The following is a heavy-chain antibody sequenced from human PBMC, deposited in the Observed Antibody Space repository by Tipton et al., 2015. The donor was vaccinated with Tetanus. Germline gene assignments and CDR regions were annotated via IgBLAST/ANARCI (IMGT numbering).Heavy chain of an antibody. CDR3: VRGRGLGAYSFGFEH. V-gene: IGHV4-30-2*01. J-gene: IGHJ4*02. CDR1: GGLITTGGYS. Sequence: LRLSCTVSGGLITTGGYSWGWIRQLPGQGLEWLGYIYQTDSTSYNPSVTSQLTLSLQRTKNQGSLKLISVTAADTAVYYCVRGRGLGAYSFGFEHWGQGALVTVSS. CDR2: IYQTDST. D-gene: IGHD3-3*01.